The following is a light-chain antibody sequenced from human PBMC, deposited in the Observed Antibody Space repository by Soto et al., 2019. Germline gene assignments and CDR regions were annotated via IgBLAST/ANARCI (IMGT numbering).Light chain of an antibody. Sequence: DIQMTQSPSTLSASVGDRVTITCRSSQSISSWLAWYQQKPGKAPKLLIYDDSSLESGVPSRFSGSGSGTEFTLTISSLQPDDFGTYYCQQDNNYSRTFGQGTKVEIK. CDR3: QQDNNYSRT. CDR1: QSISSW. CDR2: DDS. J-gene: IGKJ1*01. V-gene: IGKV1-5*01.